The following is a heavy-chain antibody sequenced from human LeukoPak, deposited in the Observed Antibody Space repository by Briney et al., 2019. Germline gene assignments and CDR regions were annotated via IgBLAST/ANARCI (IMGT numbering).Heavy chain of an antibody. CDR3: ARGYPDYYDSSGYYGY. D-gene: IGHD3-22*01. CDR2: IYYSGST. V-gene: IGHV4-59*12. Sequence: SETLSLTCTVSGGSISYFYWSWIRQPPGKGLEWIGYIYYSGSTNYNPSLKSRVTISVDTSKNQFSLKLSSVTAADTAVYYCARGYPDYYDSSGYYGYWGQGTLVTVSS. CDR1: GGSISYFY. J-gene: IGHJ4*02.